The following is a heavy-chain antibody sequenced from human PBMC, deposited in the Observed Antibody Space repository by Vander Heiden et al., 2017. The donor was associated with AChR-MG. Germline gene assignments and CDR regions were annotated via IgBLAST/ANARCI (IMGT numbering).Heavy chain of an antibody. CDR1: GFTFEDYA. Sequence: EVQLVESGGRVVRPGGSLRLSCVASGFTFEDYAMTWVRQAPGKGLGWVSGINWSGGSIGYADSVKGRFTISRDNAKSSLYLQMNSLRAEDTALYHCARDLPRYQPNQLYNWFDPWGRGTLVTVSS. CDR2: INWSGGSI. CDR3: ARDLPRYQPNQLYNWFDP. D-gene: IGHD2-2*01. V-gene: IGHV3-20*01. J-gene: IGHJ5*02.